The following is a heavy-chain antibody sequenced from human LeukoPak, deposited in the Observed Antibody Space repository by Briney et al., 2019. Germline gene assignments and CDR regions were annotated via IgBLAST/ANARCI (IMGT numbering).Heavy chain of an antibody. CDR3: ARDRLYYYYMDV. CDR1: GFTLSSYA. V-gene: IGHV3-23*01. J-gene: IGHJ6*03. CDR2: INWNGGST. Sequence: GGSLRLSCAASGFTLSSYAMSWVRQGPGKGLEWVSGINWNGGSTGYADSVKGRFRISRDNSKKTLYLQMNSLRTDDTAVYYCARDRLYYYYMDVWGQRDHGHRLL.